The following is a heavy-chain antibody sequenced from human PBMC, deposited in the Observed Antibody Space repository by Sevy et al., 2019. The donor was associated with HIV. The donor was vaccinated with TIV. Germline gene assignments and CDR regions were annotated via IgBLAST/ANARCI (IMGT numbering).Heavy chain of an antibody. Sequence: PGASVKVSCKTSGYTFIGYYMHWVRQAPGQGLEWMGWINPNGGGTNYAQKFQGRVTMTSDTSIGTAYMELSGLRSDDTAIYYCARDHMYYYDTTAYYAGTDYWGQGTLVTVSS. D-gene: IGHD3-22*01. CDR2: INPNGGGT. CDR3: ARDHMYYYDTTAYYAGTDY. CDR1: GYTFIGYY. J-gene: IGHJ4*02. V-gene: IGHV1-2*02.